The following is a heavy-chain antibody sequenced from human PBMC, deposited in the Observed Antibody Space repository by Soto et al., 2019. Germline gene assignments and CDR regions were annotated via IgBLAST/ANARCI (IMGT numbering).Heavy chain of an antibody. D-gene: IGHD1-1*01. V-gene: IGHV3-23*01. CDR1: GITFSSYA. J-gene: IGHJ4*02. CDR2: ISGSGTGT. CDR3: AKHPAKWNRPLDY. Sequence: EVQLLESGGGLVQPGGSLRLSCAASGITFSSYAMSWVRQAPGKGLEWVSVISGSGTGTYYADSVKGRVTISRDNSKNTLFLQMNSLRAEDTAVYYCAKHPAKWNRPLDYWGQGTLVTVSS.